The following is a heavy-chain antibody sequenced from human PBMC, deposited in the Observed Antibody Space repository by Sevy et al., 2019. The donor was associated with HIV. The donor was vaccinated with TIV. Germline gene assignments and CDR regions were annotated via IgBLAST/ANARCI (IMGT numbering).Heavy chain of an antibody. V-gene: IGHV3-21*01. CDR3: ARAGDIVEVAAHYGMDV. J-gene: IGHJ6*02. CDR2: ISSKNDYI. Sequence: GGSLRLSCAASGFDFGTYSMNWVRQAPGKGLEWVSSISSKNDYIFYADSVKGRFTISKDNAKNSLYLQMNSLRAEDTAVYYCARAGDIVEVAAHYGMDVWGQGTTVTVSS. D-gene: IGHD2-15*01. CDR1: GFDFGTYS.